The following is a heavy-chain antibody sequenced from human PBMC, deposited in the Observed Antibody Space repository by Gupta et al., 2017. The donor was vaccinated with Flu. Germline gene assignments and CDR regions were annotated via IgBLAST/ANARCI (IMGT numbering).Heavy chain of an antibody. V-gene: IGHV4-61*02. CDR3: AREGHYYYDSSGYYWFFAY. CDR2: IYTTGST. Sequence: QVQLQESGPGLVNPSQTLSLTCTVSGGSISSGSYYWTWIRQPAGKGLEWIGRIYTTGSTDYNPSLKSRVTVSVDTSKNQFSLKLSSVTAADTAVYYCAREGHYYYDSSGYYWFFAYWGQGTLVTVSS. CDR1: GGSISSGSYY. D-gene: IGHD3-22*01. J-gene: IGHJ4*02.